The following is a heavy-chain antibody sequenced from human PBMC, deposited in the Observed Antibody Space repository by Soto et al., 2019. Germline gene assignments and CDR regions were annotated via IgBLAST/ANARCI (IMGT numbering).Heavy chain of an antibody. V-gene: IGHV4-59*08. Sequence: SETLALTCTVSGGCFSPNYWSWIRQPPGKGLEWVGYIYYDGTARHNPSLTSRVTISLETSRSQFSLRLTSVTAADTAVYYCARIGGLVVRGVENWFAPWGQGILVTVAS. CDR1: GGCFSPNY. J-gene: IGHJ5*02. CDR3: ARIGGLVVRGVENWFAP. D-gene: IGHD2-21*01. CDR2: IYYDGTA.